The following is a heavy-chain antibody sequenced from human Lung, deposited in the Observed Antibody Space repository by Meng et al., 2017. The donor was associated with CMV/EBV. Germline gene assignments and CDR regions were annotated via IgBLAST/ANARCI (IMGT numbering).Heavy chain of an antibody. Sequence: SVXVSXXASGGTFTSYAISWVRQAPGQGLEWMGGIIPILGRANYAQKFQGRVTITADKSTSTAYMELSRLRSEDTAVYYCARGGTVVPSDIGGRRWFDAWGQGTLVTVSS. D-gene: IGHD5-12*01. J-gene: IGHJ5*01. CDR1: GGTFTSYA. CDR2: IIPILGRA. CDR3: ARGGTVVPSDIGGRRWFDA. V-gene: IGHV1-69*10.